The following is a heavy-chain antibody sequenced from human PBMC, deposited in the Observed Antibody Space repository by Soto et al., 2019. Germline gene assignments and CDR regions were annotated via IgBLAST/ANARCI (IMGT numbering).Heavy chain of an antibody. J-gene: IGHJ5*02. D-gene: IGHD1-26*01. V-gene: IGHV1-18*04. CDR1: GYTFTSYG. CDR2: ISAYNGNT. CDR3: ARDLAGSYSGGHNWFDP. Sequence: ASVKVSCKASGYTFTSYGISWVRQAPGQGLEWMGWISAYNGNTNYAQKLQGRVTMTTDTSTSTAYMELRSLRSDDTAVYCCARDLAGSYSGGHNWFDPWGQGTLVTVSS.